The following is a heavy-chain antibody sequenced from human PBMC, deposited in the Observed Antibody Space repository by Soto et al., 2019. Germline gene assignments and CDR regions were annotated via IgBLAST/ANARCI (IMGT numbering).Heavy chain of an antibody. CDR3: AKHLSNGSPDY. Sequence: PGGSLRLSCAASGFTFSSYAMSWVRQAPGKGLEWVSLISDSGGGTYYADSVKGRFTISRDNAKNTLYLQMNSLRAEDTAVFYCAKHLSNGSPDYWGQGTLVTVS. V-gene: IGHV3-23*01. J-gene: IGHJ4*02. D-gene: IGHD2-8*01. CDR1: GFTFSSYA. CDR2: ISDSGGGT.